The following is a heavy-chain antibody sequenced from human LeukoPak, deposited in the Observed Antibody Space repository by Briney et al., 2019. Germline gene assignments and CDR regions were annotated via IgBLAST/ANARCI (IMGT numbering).Heavy chain of an antibody. CDR1: GFTFNKYA. D-gene: IGHD1-1*01. J-gene: IGHJ4*02. CDR3: AKVVGTGTTPTDY. Sequence: GGSLRLSCAASGFTFNKYAMTWVRQAPGKGLVWVAVISASGDNTGYADSVKGRFTISRDNSKNTLSLQMNSLRVEDTAVYYCAKVVGTGTTPTDYWGQGTLVTVSS. CDR2: ISASGDNT. V-gene: IGHV3-23*01.